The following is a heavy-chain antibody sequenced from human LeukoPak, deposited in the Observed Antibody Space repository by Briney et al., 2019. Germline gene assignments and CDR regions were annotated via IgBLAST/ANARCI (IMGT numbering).Heavy chain of an antibody. J-gene: IGHJ3*02. CDR3: ARAALWFGEGQYAFDI. V-gene: IGHV3-11*01. Sequence: PGGSLRLSCAASGFTFSDYYMIWIRQAPGKGLEWVSYISSSGSTIYYADSVKGRFTISRDNAKNSLYLQMNSLRAEDTAVYYCARAALWFGEGQYAFDIWGQGTMVTVSS. CDR2: ISSSGSTI. D-gene: IGHD3-10*01. CDR1: GFTFSDYY.